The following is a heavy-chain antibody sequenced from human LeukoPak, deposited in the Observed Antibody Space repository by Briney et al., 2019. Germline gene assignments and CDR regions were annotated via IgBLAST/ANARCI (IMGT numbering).Heavy chain of an antibody. D-gene: IGHD6-13*01. Sequence: ASVKVSCKASGGTFSSYAISWVRQAPGQGLEWMGGIIPIFGTANYAQKFQGRVTITTDESTSTAYMELSSLRSEDTAVYYCAREALAAAVTSAFDIWGQGTMVTVSS. CDR1: GGTFSSYA. CDR3: AREALAAAVTSAFDI. V-gene: IGHV1-69*05. CDR2: IIPIFGTA. J-gene: IGHJ3*02.